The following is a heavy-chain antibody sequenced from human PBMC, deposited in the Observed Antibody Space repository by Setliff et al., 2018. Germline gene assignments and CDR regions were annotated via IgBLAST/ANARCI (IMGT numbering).Heavy chain of an antibody. J-gene: IGHJ5*02. V-gene: IGHV1-8*03. D-gene: IGHD3-3*01. CDR2: MNPNSGNT. CDR1: GYTFTSYD. Sequence: ASVKDSCKASGYTFTSYDINWVRQATGQGLEWMGWMNPNSGNTGYAQKFQGRVTITRNTSISTAYMELSSLRSEDTAVYYCARGRRRNYDFWSGYSNWFDPWGQGTLVTVSS. CDR3: ARGRRRNYDFWSGYSNWFDP.